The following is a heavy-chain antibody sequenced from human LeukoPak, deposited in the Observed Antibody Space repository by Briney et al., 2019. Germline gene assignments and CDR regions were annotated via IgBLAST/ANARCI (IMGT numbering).Heavy chain of an antibody. D-gene: IGHD3-10*01. V-gene: IGHV3-7*01. CDR2: IKQDGSEK. CDR1: VFTFSSYW. CDR3: ARSYYYDSGIVRYFHY. J-gene: IGHJ4*02. Sequence: GGSLRLSCAASVFTFSSYWMSWVRQAPGKGLEWVANIKQDGSEKYYVDSVKGRFTISRDNAKNSLYLQMNSLRPEDTAVYYCARSYYYDSGIVRYFHYWAQGTLVTVSS.